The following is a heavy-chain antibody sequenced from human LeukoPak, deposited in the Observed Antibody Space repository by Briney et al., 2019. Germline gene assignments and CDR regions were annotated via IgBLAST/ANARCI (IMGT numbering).Heavy chain of an antibody. J-gene: IGHJ3*02. CDR1: GFTFSDYY. CDR2: FSSSGSTI. CDR3: ARGREGTWIQLWPTFDI. V-gene: IGHV3-11*04. Sequence: GGSLRLSCAASGFTFSDYYMSWIRQAPGKGLEWVSYFSSSGSTIYYADSAKGRFTISRDNAKNSLYLQMNSLRAEDTAVYCCARGREGTWIQLWPTFDIWGQGTMVTVSS. D-gene: IGHD5-18*01.